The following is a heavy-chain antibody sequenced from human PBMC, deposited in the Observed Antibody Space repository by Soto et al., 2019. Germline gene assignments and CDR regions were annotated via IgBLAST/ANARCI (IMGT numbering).Heavy chain of an antibody. J-gene: IGHJ4*02. CDR2: IYYSGST. Sequence: SETLSLTCTVSGGSISSYYWSWIRQPPGKGLEWIGYIYYSGSTNYNPSLKSRVTISVDTSKSQFSLNLSSVTAADTAVYYCARASMYGDYDYWGQGTLVTVSS. CDR1: GGSISSYY. D-gene: IGHD3-10*02. V-gene: IGHV4-59*01. CDR3: ARASMYGDYDY.